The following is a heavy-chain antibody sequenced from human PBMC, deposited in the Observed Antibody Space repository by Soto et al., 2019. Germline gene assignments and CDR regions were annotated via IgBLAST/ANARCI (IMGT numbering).Heavy chain of an antibody. CDR2: ILYDGSNK. V-gene: IGHV3-33*01. J-gene: IGHJ4*02. D-gene: IGHD1-26*01. CDR1: GFTFSNYG. Sequence: QVQLVESGGGVVQPGRSLRLSCAASGFTFSNYGMHWARQAPGKGLEWVAAILYDGSNKYYTDSVKGRFTISRDNSKNTLYLQMNSLRAEDTAVYYCAGGTYYFDSTGQGTVVTVSS. CDR3: AGGTYYFDS.